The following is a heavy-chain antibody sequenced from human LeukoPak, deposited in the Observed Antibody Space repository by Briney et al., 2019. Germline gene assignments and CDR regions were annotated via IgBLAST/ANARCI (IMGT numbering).Heavy chain of an antibody. J-gene: IGHJ6*04. V-gene: IGHV3-7*03. CDR3: ARDNIVVVPATMTMSYYYYGMDV. Sequence: GGSLRLSCAASGFTFSSYWMSWVRQAPGKGLEWVANIKQDGSEKYYVDSVRGRFTISRDNAKNSLYLQMNSLRAEDTAVYYCARDNIVVVPATMTMSYYYYGMDVWGKGTTVTVSS. D-gene: IGHD2-2*01. CDR1: GFTFSSYW. CDR2: IKQDGSEK.